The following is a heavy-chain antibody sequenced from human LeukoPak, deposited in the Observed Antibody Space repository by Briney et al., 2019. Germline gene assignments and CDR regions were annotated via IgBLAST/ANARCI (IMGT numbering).Heavy chain of an antibody. Sequence: RSETLSLTCSVSGGSISSSSYYWGWIRQPPGKGLEWIGNIYYSGSTYYNPSLKSRVTISVDTSKNQFSLKLSSVTAADTAVYYCARRPGGNTYGYWFDPWGQGTLVTVSS. D-gene: IGHD5-18*01. CDR3: ARRPGGNTYGYWFDP. V-gene: IGHV4-39*01. J-gene: IGHJ5*02. CDR2: IYYSGST. CDR1: GGSISSSSYY.